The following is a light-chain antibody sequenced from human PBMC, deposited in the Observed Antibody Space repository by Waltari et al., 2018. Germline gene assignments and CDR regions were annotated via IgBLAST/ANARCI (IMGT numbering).Light chain of an antibody. J-gene: IGLJ2*01. V-gene: IGLV1-51*02. Sequence: QSVLTQPPSVSAAPGQKGTISCSGSSSNIGNNFFSWYQQVPGTAPKHLILETNKRTSGMPGRFPGSKAGTSATLDITGLQTGDEAYYYCGTWDSSLSPVFGGGTRLTVL. CDR3: GTWDSSLSPV. CDR2: ETN. CDR1: SSNIGNNF.